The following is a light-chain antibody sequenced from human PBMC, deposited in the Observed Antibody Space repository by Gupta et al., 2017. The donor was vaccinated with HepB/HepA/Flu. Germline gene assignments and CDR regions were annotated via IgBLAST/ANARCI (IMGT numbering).Light chain of an antibody. Sequence: DIVMTQSPDSLTVSLGERATINCKSSQNLLYSSNSKNYLSWYQQKAGQPPKLLIYWASTRESGVPDRSSGSGSGTDFTLTISSLQAEDVAVYYCQRYYSTPWTFGQGTKVEIK. CDR3: QRYYSTPWT. J-gene: IGKJ1*01. CDR2: WAS. V-gene: IGKV4-1*01. CDR1: QNLLYSSNSKNY.